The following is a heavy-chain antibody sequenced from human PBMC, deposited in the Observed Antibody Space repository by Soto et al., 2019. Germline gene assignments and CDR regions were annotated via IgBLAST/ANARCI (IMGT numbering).Heavy chain of an antibody. CDR2: INSYDGNT. J-gene: IGHJ6*02. CDR3: ARDRLGNVYYYGMDV. V-gene: IGHV1-18*01. Sequence: ASVKVSCKADGYTFSNYGINWVRQAPGQGLEWMGWINSYDGNTTYEQKFQGRVTMTTDTSTSTAYMELRSLRSDDTAVYYCARDRLGNVYYYGMDVWGQGTTVTVSS. D-gene: IGHD1-1*01. CDR1: GYTFSNYG.